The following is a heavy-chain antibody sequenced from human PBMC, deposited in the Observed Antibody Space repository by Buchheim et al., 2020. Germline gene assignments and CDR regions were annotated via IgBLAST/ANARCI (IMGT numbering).Heavy chain of an antibody. D-gene: IGHD4-17*01. CDR1: GFTISSSA. CDR2: ISAGSGGGT. Sequence: EVQLLESGGGLVQPGGSLRLSCAASGFTISSSAMSWVRQAPGKGLEWVSSISAGSGGGTYYADPVKGRFTISRDNSKNTLYLQMNSLRAEDTAVYYCASSNYGDKPGGYWGQGTL. CDR3: ASSNYGDKPGGY. J-gene: IGHJ4*02. V-gene: IGHV3-23*01.